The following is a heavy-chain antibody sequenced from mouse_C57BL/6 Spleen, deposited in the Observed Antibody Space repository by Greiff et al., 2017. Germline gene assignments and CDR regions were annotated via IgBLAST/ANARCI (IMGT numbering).Heavy chain of an antibody. J-gene: IGHJ2*01. D-gene: IGHD2-12*01. CDR3: YSNDED. Sequence: QVQLKQPGAELVKPGASVKLSCKASGYTFTSYWMQWVKQRPGQGLEWIGEIDPSDSYTNYNQKFKGKATLTVDTSSSTAYMQLSSLTSEDSAVYYCYSNDEDWGQGTTLTVSS. CDR2: IDPSDSYT. V-gene: IGHV1-50*01. CDR1: GYTFTSYW.